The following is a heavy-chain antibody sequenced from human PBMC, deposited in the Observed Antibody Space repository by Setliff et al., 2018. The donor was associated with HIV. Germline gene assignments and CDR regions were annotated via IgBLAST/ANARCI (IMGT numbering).Heavy chain of an antibody. D-gene: IGHD2-15*01. CDR1: GDSIVSDDSTSSHH. CDR3: VVYFGGNGGRGL. CDR2: TPYSGST. J-gene: IGHJ4*02. Sequence: SETLSLTCRFSGDSIVSDDSTSSHHCSWIRQPPGRGLEWIGTTPYSGSTNYNPSLRSRVTISLDTSTNQFSLRLNSVTAADTAHYFCVVYFGGNGGRGLWGQGTPVTVSS. V-gene: IGHV4-59*11.